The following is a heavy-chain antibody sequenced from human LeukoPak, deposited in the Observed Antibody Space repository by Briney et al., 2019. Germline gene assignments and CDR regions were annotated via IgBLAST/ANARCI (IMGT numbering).Heavy chain of an antibody. V-gene: IGHV3-43*02. CDR3: AKILNPHAFDI. J-gene: IGHJ3*02. CDR1: GFTFDDYA. D-gene: IGHD1-14*01. CDR2: VTANGGGT. Sequence: GGSLRLSCAASGFTFDDYAMHWVRQAPGKGPEWVSYVTANGGGTYYADSVKGRFVISRDNSKNSLYLQMNILRPEDTALYYCAKILNPHAFDIWGQGTMVAVSS.